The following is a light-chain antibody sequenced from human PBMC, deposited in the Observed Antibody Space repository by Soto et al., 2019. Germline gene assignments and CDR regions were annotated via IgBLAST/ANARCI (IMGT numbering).Light chain of an antibody. CDR2: DAS. CDR3: HQRQSWPRT. J-gene: IGKJ1*01. V-gene: IGKV3-11*01. Sequence: EIVMTQSPATLSVSPGERATLSCRASQSVSSFLAWYQQRPGQPPRLLIYDASTRATGIPTKFSGSGSGTDFTLTISSLEPEDFAVYYCHQRQSWPRTFGQGTKVDIK. CDR1: QSVSSF.